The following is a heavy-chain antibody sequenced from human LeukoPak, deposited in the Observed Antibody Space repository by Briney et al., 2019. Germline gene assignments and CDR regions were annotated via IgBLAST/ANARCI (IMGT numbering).Heavy chain of an antibody. Sequence: GASVKVSCKASGYTFTGYYMHWVRQAPGQGLEWMGWINPNSGGTNYAQKFQGWVTMTRDTSISTAYMELSRLRSDDTAVYYCARGGGGDCSSTSCPGHSGNWFDPWGQGTLVTVSS. CDR3: ARGGGGDCSSTSCPGHSGNWFDP. V-gene: IGHV1-2*04. CDR2: INPNSGGT. D-gene: IGHD2-2*01. CDR1: GYTFTGYY. J-gene: IGHJ5*02.